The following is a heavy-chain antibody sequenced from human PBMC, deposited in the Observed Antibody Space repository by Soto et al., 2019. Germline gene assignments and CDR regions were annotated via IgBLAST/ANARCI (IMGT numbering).Heavy chain of an antibody. J-gene: IGHJ6*02. CDR2: LGAARDP. D-gene: IGHD1-26*01. CDR3: ARAYLGRPPRRADYYSAMDA. V-gene: IGHV3-13*05. CDR1: GFSFRDYD. Sequence: EVQLVESGGGSVQPGESLRLSCAASGFSFRDYDMHWVRQRKGKGLEWVSALGAARDPYYVGSVKGRFSVSRDNAQNSLFIQMKNRRGDDTAVYFCARAYLGRPPRRADYYSAMDAWGRGTTVTVSS.